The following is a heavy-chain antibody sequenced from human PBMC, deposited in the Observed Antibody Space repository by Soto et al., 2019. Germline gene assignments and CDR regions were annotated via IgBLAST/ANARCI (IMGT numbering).Heavy chain of an antibody. CDR1: GFTFSSYS. CDR2: ISSSSSYI. J-gene: IGHJ6*02. Sequence: EVQLVESGGGLVKPGGSLRLSCAASGFTFSSYSMNWVRQAPGKGLEWVSSISSSSSYIYYADSVKGRFTISRDNAKNTLYLQMNSLTAEDTAVYYCASRRYCSSTSCYNQYYYYYYGMDVWGQGTTVTVSS. CDR3: ASRRYCSSTSCYNQYYYYYYGMDV. V-gene: IGHV3-21*01. D-gene: IGHD2-2*02.